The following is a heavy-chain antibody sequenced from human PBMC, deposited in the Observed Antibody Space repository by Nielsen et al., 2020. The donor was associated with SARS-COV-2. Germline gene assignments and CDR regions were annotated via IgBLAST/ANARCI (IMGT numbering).Heavy chain of an antibody. Sequence: GESLKISCAASGFTFSSYGMHWVRQAPGKGLEWVAVISYDGSNKYYADSVKGRFTISRDNSKNTLYLQMNSLRAEDTAVYYCAKDGRGLIEYREAMTLWGQGTLVTVSS. CDR3: AKDGRGLIEYREAMTL. V-gene: IGHV3-30*18. CDR1: GFTFSSYG. J-gene: IGHJ4*02. CDR2: ISYDGSNK. D-gene: IGHD2-15*01.